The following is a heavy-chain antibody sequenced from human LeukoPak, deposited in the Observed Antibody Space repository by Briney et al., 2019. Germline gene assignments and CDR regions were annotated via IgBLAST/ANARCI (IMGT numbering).Heavy chain of an antibody. V-gene: IGHV4-4*07. CDR2: IYTGGST. D-gene: IGHD3-3*01. Sequence: SETLSLTCSVSGGSINSYYWSWIRQPAGKGLEWIGHIYTGGSTNYNPSLKSRVTMSVDTSKNQFSLKLSSVTAADTAVYYCARHWSRSVAQFGRNSWFDPWGQGTLVTVSS. J-gene: IGHJ5*02. CDR1: GGSINSYY. CDR3: ARHWSRSVAQFGRNSWFDP.